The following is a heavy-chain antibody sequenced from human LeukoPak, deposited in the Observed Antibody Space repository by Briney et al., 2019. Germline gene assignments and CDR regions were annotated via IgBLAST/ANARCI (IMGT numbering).Heavy chain of an antibody. Sequence: PGGSLRLSCAASGFTFSSYAMSWVRQAPGKGLKWVSAISGSGGSTYYADSVKGRFTISRDNSKNTLYLQMNSLRAEDTAVYYCAKARSMSYYYGMDVWGQGTTVTVSS. V-gene: IGHV3-23*01. D-gene: IGHD2/OR15-2a*01. CDR2: ISGSGGST. J-gene: IGHJ6*02. CDR1: GFTFSSYA. CDR3: AKARSMSYYYGMDV.